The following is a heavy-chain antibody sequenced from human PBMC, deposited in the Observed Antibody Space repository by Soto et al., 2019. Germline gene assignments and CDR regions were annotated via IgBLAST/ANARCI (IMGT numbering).Heavy chain of an antibody. CDR2: IYYTGST. V-gene: IGHV4-61*01. J-gene: IGHJ4*02. CDR1: GGSVSSESYY. CDR3: ARGGGVLTPAAVGY. D-gene: IGHD2-2*01. Sequence: QVQLQESGPGLVKPSETLSLTCTVSGGSVSSESYYWIWIRQPPGKGLEWIGDIYYTGSTTYNPSLKSRVTISVDTSKNQFSLKLSSVTAADTAVYYCARGGGVLTPAAVGYWGQGTLVTVSS.